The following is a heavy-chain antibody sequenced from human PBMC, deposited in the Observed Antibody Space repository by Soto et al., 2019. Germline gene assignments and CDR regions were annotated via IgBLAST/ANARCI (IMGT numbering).Heavy chain of an antibody. J-gene: IGHJ4*02. V-gene: IGHV3-23*01. CDR1: GFTFSSYA. Sequence: PGGSLRLSCAASGFTFSSYAMSWVRQAPGKGLEWVSAISGSGGSTYYADSVKGRFTISRDNSKNTLYLQMNSLRAEDTAVYYCAKDRPPHCTNGVCYWERNFDYWGQGTLVTVSS. CDR3: AKDRPPHCTNGVCYWERNFDY. CDR2: ISGSGGST. D-gene: IGHD2-8*01.